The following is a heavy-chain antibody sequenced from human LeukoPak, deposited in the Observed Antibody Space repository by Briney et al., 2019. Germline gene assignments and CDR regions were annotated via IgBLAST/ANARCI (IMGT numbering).Heavy chain of an antibody. CDR2: IYYSGST. Sequence: SETLSLTCTVSGGSISSYYWSWIRQPPGKGLEWIGYIYYSGSTNYNPSLKSRVTISVDTSKNQFSLKLSFVTAADTAVYYCARVSQKAFDIWGQGTMVTVSS. V-gene: IGHV4-59*01. CDR1: GGSISSYY. CDR3: ARVSQKAFDI. J-gene: IGHJ3*02.